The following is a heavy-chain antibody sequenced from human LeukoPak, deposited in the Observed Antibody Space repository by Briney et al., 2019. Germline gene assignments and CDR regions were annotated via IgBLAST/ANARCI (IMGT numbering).Heavy chain of an antibody. D-gene: IGHD2-15*01. CDR2: IYPSDSDT. CDR3: PRRYCSGCSCNIDY. V-gene: IGHV5-51*01. CDR1: GYSFTNYW. Sequence: GESLKISCKGSGYSFTNYWIGWVRQMPGKGLEWMGSIYPSDSDTRYSPSFQGQVTISADKSISTAYLQWSSLKASDTAMFYCPRRYCSGCSCNIDYWGQGTLVTVSS. J-gene: IGHJ4*02.